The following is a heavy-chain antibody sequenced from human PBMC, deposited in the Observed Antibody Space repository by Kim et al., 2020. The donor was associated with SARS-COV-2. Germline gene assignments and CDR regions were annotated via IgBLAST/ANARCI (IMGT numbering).Heavy chain of an antibody. Sequence: GGSLRLSCAASGFTFSSYGMHWVRQAPGKGLEWVAVIWYDGSNKYYADSVKGRFTISRDNSKNTLYLQMNSLRAEDTAVYYCAKGLARGSYSPPPSRGPVIVFGMDVWGQGTTVTVSS. J-gene: IGHJ6*02. CDR2: IWYDGSNK. CDR1: GFTFSSYG. V-gene: IGHV3-33*06. CDR3: AKGLARGSYSPPPSRGPVIVFGMDV. D-gene: IGHD1-26*01.